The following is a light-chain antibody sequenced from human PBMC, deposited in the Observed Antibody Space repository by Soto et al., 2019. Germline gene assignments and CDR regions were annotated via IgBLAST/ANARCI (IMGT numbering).Light chain of an antibody. CDR3: SSYRSTNPLV. CDR2: DAT. Sequence: QSVLTQPASVAGSPGQSITISCTGTSSDIGNYNYVTWFQQRPGEPPKFIIYDATNRPSGVSYRFSGSKSANTASLTISGLQAEDEADYYCSSYRSTNPLVFGGGTQLTVL. J-gene: IGLJ2*01. V-gene: IGLV2-14*01. CDR1: SSDIGNYNY.